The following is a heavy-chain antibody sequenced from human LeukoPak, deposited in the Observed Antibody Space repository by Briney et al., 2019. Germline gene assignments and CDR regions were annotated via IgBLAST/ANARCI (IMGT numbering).Heavy chain of an antibody. CDR3: ARVSNCSGGSCYPYYFDC. Sequence: PGRSLRLSCAASGFTFSSYGMHWVRQAPGKGLEWVAVISYDGSNKYYADSVKGRFTISRDNSKNTLYLQMNSLRAEDTAVYHCARVSNCSGGSCYPYYFDCWGQGTLVTVSS. J-gene: IGHJ4*02. CDR2: ISYDGSNK. CDR1: GFTFSSYG. V-gene: IGHV3-30*03. D-gene: IGHD2-15*01.